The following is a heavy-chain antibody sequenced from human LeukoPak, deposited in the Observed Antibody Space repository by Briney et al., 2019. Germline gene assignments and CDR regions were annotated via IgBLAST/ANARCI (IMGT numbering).Heavy chain of an antibody. Sequence: SETLSLTCAVSGGSISSGGYSWSWIRQPPGKGLEWIGYIYHSGSTYYNPSLKSRVTISVDTSKNQFSLKLSSVTAADTAVYYCARRILPFDYWGQGTLVTVSS. CDR1: GGSISSGGYS. J-gene: IGHJ4*02. V-gene: IGHV4-30-2*01. CDR2: IYHSGST. CDR3: ARRILPFDY.